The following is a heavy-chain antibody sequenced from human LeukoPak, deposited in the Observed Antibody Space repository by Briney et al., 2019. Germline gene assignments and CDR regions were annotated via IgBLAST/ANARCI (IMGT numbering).Heavy chain of an antibody. CDR1: GFSFSTYT. D-gene: IGHD6-19*01. J-gene: IGHJ4*02. CDR2: ISVDGGRP. CDR3: AKVHSSGWYWLDY. V-gene: IGHV3-23*01. Sequence: QPGGSLRLSCVTSGFSFSTYTMSWVRQAPGKGLEWISSISVDGGRPIYIDYVQGRFTISRDNSKNTLYLQMNSLRAEDTAVYYCAKVHSSGWYWLDYWGQGTLVTVSS.